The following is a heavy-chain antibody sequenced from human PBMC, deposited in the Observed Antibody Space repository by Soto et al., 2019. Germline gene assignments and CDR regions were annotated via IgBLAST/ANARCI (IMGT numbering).Heavy chain of an antibody. V-gene: IGHV3-23*01. D-gene: IGHD4-4*01. Sequence: EVQLLESGGGLVQPGGSLRLSCAASGFTFPSYAMSWVRQAPGKGLEWVSVISDITDGGGTAHYADSVKGRFTISRDNSRNTIYLQMNSLRAEDTAIYYCAKDARLQCPGVVCVFDVWGQGTMVTVSS. CDR1: GFTFPSYA. J-gene: IGHJ3*01. CDR2: ISDITDGGGTA. CDR3: AKDARLQCPGVVCVFDV.